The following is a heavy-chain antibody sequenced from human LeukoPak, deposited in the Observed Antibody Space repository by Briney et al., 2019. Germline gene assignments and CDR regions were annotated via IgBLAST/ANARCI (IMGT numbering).Heavy chain of an antibody. CDR1: GFTFSSYA. D-gene: IGHD3-10*01. Sequence: GGSLRLSCAASGFTFSSYAMHWVRQAPGKGLEWVSTINNSGGSTYYADSVKGRFTISRDNSKNTLYLQMNSLRAEDTAVYYSVIKAKGDYWGQGTLVTVSS. V-gene: IGHV3-23*01. CDR2: INNSGGST. CDR3: VIKAKGDY. J-gene: IGHJ4*02.